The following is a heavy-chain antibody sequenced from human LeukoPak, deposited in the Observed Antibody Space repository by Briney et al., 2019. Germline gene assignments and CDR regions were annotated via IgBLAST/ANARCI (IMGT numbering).Heavy chain of an antibody. CDR1: GFTFDDYA. CDR3: AKVLRKPHYGDYMYYYYYGMDV. D-gene: IGHD4-17*01. CDR2: ISWNSGSI. Sequence: GRSLRLSCAASGFTFDDYAMHWVRQAPGKGREWVSGISWNSGSIGYADSVKGRFTISRDNAKNSLYLRMNSLRAEDTALYYCAKVLRKPHYGDYMYYYYYGMDVWGQGTTVTVSS. J-gene: IGHJ6*02. V-gene: IGHV3-9*01.